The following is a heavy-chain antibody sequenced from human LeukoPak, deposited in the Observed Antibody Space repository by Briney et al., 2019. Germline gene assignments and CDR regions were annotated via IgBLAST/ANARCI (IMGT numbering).Heavy chain of an antibody. CDR2: IKEDGSED. J-gene: IGHJ4*02. V-gene: IGHV3-7*01. CDR1: GFTFSRAW. CDR3: TRGRYYCDS. Sequence: GGSLRLSCAASGFTFSRAWMSWVRQAPGKGLEWVANIKEDGSEDYYADSVKGRFTISRDNAKNTLYLQMSGLRVEDTAVYYCTRGRYYCDSWGQGTLVTVSS.